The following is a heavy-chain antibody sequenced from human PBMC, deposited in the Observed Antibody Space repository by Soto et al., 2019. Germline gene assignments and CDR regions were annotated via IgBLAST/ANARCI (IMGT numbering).Heavy chain of an antibody. J-gene: IGHJ5*02. CDR3: ALVLRYFDWLLSS. V-gene: IGHV3-23*01. CDR2: ISGSGDST. D-gene: IGHD3-9*01. Sequence: PGGSLRLSCAASGFTFSSYAMSWVRQGPEKGLEWVSSISGSGDSTYYADSVKGRFTISRDNSKNTLYLQMNSLRVEDTAVYYYALVLRYFDWLLSSWGQGALVTVSS. CDR1: GFTFSSYA.